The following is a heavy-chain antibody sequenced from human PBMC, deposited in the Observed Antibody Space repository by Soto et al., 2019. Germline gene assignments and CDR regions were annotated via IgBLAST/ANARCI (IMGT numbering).Heavy chain of an antibody. D-gene: IGHD3-16*01. J-gene: IGHJ6*02. CDR2: FYAGGTI. CDR3: ARPYDNVHYGMDV. Sequence: GGSLRLSCAASGFTVSSAYMSWVRQAPGKGLEWVAVFYAGGTIYYTDSVKDRFTVSRDFPKDTLSLQMDSLRAEDTAVYYCARPYDNVHYGMDVWGQGTTVTAP. CDR1: GFTVSSAY. V-gene: IGHV3-66*01.